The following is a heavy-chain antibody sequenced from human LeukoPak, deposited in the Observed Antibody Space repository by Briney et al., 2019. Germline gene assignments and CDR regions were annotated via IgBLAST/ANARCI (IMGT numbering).Heavy chain of an antibody. J-gene: IGHJ4*02. CDR1: GFTFSTCA. V-gene: IGHV3-23*01. D-gene: IGHD5-24*01. Sequence: GGSLRLSCATSGFTFSTCAMSWVRQAPGKGLEWVSLISGSGSGTHYADSVKGRFTISRDNSKNMLYLHMNTLRAGDTAVYYCARSGTEDGYNIYFDHWGQGTLVTVSS. CDR2: ISGSGSGT. CDR3: ARSGTEDGYNIYFDH.